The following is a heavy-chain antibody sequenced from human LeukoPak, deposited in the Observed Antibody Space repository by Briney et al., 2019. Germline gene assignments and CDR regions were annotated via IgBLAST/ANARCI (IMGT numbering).Heavy chain of an antibody. J-gene: IGHJ4*02. V-gene: IGHV3-21*01. Sequence: GGSLRLSCAASGFAFSSYSMNWVRQAPGKGLEWVSCISSSGSYIYYADSVKGRFTISRDNAKNSLYLQMSSLRAEDTAVYYCARDEYASSPGYFDYWGQGTLVTVSS. CDR3: ARDEYASSPGYFDY. CDR1: GFAFSSYS. D-gene: IGHD6-6*01. CDR2: ISSSGSYI.